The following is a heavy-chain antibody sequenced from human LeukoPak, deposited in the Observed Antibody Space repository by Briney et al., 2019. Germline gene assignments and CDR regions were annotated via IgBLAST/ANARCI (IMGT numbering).Heavy chain of an antibody. J-gene: IGHJ4*02. CDR2: ISSSSSYI. D-gene: IGHD3-10*01. V-gene: IGHV3-21*01. CDR3: ARSGFGEPEDY. Sequence: GGSLRLSCAASGFTFSSYSMNWVRQAPGKGLEWVSSISSSSSYIYYADSVKGRFTISRDNAKNSLYLQMNSLRAEDTAVYYCARSGFGEPEDYWGQGTLVTVPS. CDR1: GFTFSSYS.